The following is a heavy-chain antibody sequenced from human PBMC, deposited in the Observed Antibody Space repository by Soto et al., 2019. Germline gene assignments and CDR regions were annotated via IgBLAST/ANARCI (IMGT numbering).Heavy chain of an antibody. Sequence: QITLKESGPTLVKPTQTLTLTCTFSGFSLNTGGLGVGWIRQPPGKALEWLALIYWDGDKRYNPSLKSRLSIAKAPSNNTVVLARTSSDPVDTATYHSARSRCGGDFLRSYSSQHCYGMGVWGQGTTVTVSS. CDR2: IYWDGDK. D-gene: IGHD2-21*02. CDR3: ARSRCGGDFLRSYSSQHCYGMGV. V-gene: IGHV2-5*02. CDR1: GFSLNTGGLG. J-gene: IGHJ6*02.